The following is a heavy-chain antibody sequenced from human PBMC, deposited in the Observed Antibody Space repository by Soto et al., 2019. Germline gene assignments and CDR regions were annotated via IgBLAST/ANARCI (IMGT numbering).Heavy chain of an antibody. CDR2: IYYSGST. CDR3: ARDVYSSSHRFLDY. Sequence: SQTLSLTCTVSGASISNYYWSWNRQPPGKGLEWIGYIYYSGSTNYNPSLKSRVTISVDTSKNQFSLKLSSVTAADTAVYYCARDVYSSSHRFLDYWGQGTLVTVSS. J-gene: IGHJ4*02. CDR1: GASISNYY. D-gene: IGHD6-6*01. V-gene: IGHV4-59*01.